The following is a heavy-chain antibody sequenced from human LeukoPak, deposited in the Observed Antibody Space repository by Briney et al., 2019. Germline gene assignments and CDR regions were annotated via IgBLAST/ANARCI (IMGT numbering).Heavy chain of an antibody. V-gene: IGHV1-2*02. CDR1: GYTFTGYY. Sequence: ASVKVSCKASGYTFTGYYMHWVRQAPGQGLEGMGWINPHTGGTNYAQKFQDRVTITRDTSISTAYMELSGLTSDDTAVYYCARPYCSGGSCHDYFDYWGQGTLVTVSS. CDR2: INPHTGGT. CDR3: ARPYCSGGSCHDYFDY. D-gene: IGHD2-15*01. J-gene: IGHJ4*02.